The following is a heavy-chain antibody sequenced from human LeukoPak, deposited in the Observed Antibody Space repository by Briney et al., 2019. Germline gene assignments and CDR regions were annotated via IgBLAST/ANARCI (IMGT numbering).Heavy chain of an antibody. CDR1: GFTFSGSA. Sequence: GGSLRLSCAASGFTFSGSAMHWVRQASGKGLEWVGRIRSKANSYATAYAASVKGRFTISRDDSKNTAYLQMNSLKTEDTAVYYCTRHVLTGYYIDNYFDYWGQGTLVTVSS. J-gene: IGHJ4*02. CDR2: IRSKANSYAT. D-gene: IGHD3-9*01. CDR3: TRHVLTGYYIDNYFDY. V-gene: IGHV3-73*01.